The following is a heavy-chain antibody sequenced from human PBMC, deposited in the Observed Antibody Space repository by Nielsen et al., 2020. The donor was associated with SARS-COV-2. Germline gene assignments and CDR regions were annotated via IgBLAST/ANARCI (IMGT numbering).Heavy chain of an antibody. D-gene: IGHD4-17*01. CDR2: IYYSGST. J-gene: IGHJ4*02. CDR1: GGSISSGGYS. Sequence: SETLSLTCAVSGGSISSGGYSWSWIRQPPGKGLEWIGYIYYSGSTYYNPSLKSRVTISVDTSKNQFSLKLSSVTAADTAVYYCARDSTVTTGYFDYWGQGTLVTVSS. CDR3: ARDSTVTTGYFDY. V-gene: IGHV4-30-2*05.